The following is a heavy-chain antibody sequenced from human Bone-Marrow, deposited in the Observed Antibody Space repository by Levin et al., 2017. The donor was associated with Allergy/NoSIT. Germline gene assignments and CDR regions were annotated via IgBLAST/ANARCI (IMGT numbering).Heavy chain of an antibody. CDR1: GGSITSNSYC. J-gene: IGHJ4*02. CDR2: IYSSGSA. V-gene: IGHV4-39*07. Sequence: SQTLSLTCTVSGGSITSNSYCWAWIRQPPRKGLEWIGSIYSSGSASYNPSLRSRVTISEDTSKNEFSLKLSSVTAADTAVYYCAREVPGTSQIDYWGQGTLVIVPS. CDR3: AREVPGTSQIDY.